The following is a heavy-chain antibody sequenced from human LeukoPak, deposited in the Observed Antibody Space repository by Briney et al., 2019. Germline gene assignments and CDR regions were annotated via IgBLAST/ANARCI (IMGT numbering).Heavy chain of an antibody. CDR1: GFTFSSYS. V-gene: IGHV3-48*01. CDR3: AKGDENSGDWFDP. CDR2: ISSSSSTI. D-gene: IGHD3-16*01. J-gene: IGHJ5*02. Sequence: GGSLILSCGASGFTFSSYSMNWVRQAPGKGLEWVSYISSSSSTIYYADSVKGRFTISRDNSKNTLYLQMNSLRAEDTAVYYCAKGDENSGDWFDPWGQGTLVTVSS.